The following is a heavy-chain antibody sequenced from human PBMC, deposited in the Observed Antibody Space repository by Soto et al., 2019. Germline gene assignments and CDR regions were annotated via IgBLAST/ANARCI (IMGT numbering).Heavy chain of an antibody. CDR2: IIPIFGTA. V-gene: IGHV1-69*12. CDR3: ARSSPSMVYGGGDY. CDR1: GGTFSSYA. D-gene: IGHD2-8*01. J-gene: IGHJ4*02. Sequence: QVQLVQSGAEVKKPGSSVKVSCKASGGTFSSYAISWVRQAPGQGLEWMGGIIPIFGTANYAQKFQGRVTITADESTSTDYMELISLRSEDTAVYYCARSSPSMVYGGGDYWGQGTLVTVSS.